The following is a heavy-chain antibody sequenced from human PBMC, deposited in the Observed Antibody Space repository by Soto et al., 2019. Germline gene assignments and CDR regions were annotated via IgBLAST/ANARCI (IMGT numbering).Heavy chain of an antibody. J-gene: IGHJ4*02. CDR3: ARGSTGLLDY. V-gene: IGHV4-4*02. D-gene: IGHD2-8*02. CDR1: SGSISSSNW. CDR2: MYHSGSS. Sequence: QVQLQESGPGLMKPSGTLSLTCAVSSGSISSSNWWTWVRQSPGKGLEWIGEMYHSGSSNYSPSLKSRVTISVDKSKNQFSLTLTSVTAADTAVYYCARGSTGLLDYWGQGTLVTVSS.